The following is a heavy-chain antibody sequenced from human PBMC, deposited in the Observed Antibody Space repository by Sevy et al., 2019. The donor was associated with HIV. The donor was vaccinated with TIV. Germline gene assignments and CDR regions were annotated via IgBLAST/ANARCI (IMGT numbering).Heavy chain of an antibody. J-gene: IGHJ6*03. Sequence: GGSLRLSRAASGFTFSSYAMSWVRQAPGKGLEWVSAISGSGGSTYYVDSVKGRFTISRDNSKNTLYLQMNSLRAEDTAVYYCAKDRRFLEWLPNYYMDVWGKGTTVTVSS. V-gene: IGHV3-23*01. CDR2: ISGSGGST. CDR1: GFTFSSYA. CDR3: AKDRRFLEWLPNYYMDV. D-gene: IGHD3-3*01.